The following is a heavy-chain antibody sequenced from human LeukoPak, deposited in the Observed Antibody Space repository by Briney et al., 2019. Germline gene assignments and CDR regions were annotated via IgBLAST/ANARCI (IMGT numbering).Heavy chain of an antibody. D-gene: IGHD2-15*01. Sequence: GGSLRLSCAASGFIFSNHAMSWVRQAPGKGLEWVSTITRGGDNTYYADSVKGRFTISRDNSRNTVYLQMNTLGAEDTAMFYCTRDHPDCRYKSCLLCDYWGQGTLVTVSS. CDR3: TRDHPDCRYKSCLLCDY. J-gene: IGHJ4*02. CDR1: GFIFSNHA. V-gene: IGHV3-23*01. CDR2: ITRGGDNT.